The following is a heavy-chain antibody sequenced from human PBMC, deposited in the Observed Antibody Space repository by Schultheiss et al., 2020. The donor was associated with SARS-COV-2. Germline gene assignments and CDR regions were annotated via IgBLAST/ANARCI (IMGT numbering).Heavy chain of an antibody. V-gene: IGHV4-59*06. D-gene: IGHD3-10*01. CDR1: GGSISSYY. J-gene: IGHJ5*02. CDR3: ASRLTMVRGGWFDP. Sequence: SETLSLTCTVSGGSISSYYWSWIRQHPGKGLEWIGYIYYSGSTYYNPSLKSRVTISLDTSKNQFSLKLSSVTAADTAVYYCASRLTMVRGGWFDPWGQGTXXXVSS. CDR2: IYYSGST.